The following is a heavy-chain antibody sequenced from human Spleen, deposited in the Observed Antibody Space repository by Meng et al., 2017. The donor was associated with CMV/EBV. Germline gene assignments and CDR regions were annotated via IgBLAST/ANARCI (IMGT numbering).Heavy chain of an antibody. CDR3: ARERTSFLDY. V-gene: IGHV3-7*01. D-gene: IGHD6-6*01. J-gene: IGHJ4*02. Sequence: GESLKISCAASGFTFSSYWMSWVRQAPGKGLEWVANIKQDGSEKYYVDSVKGRFTISRDNAKHSLYLQMNSLRAEDTAVYYWARERTSFLDYWGQGTLVTVSS. CDR2: IKQDGSEK. CDR1: GFTFSSYW.